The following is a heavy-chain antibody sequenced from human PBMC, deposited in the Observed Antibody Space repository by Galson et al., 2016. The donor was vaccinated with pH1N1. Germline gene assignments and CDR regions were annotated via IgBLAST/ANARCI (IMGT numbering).Heavy chain of an antibody. J-gene: IGHJ6*02. Sequence: SLRLSCAASGFTFSTYWMAWVRQAPGKGLEWVANIKEDGSEKYRVGSLQGRFTISRDNAKNSLFLQMNSLRAEDTAVYYCARSGGSDMDVWGQGTTVTVSS. V-gene: IGHV3-7*03. D-gene: IGHD2-15*01. CDR2: IKEDGSEK. CDR1: GFTFSTYW. CDR3: ARSGGSDMDV.